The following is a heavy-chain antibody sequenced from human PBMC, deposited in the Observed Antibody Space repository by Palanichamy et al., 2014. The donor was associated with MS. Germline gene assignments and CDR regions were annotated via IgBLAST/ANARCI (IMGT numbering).Heavy chain of an antibody. Sequence: QVQLQEPGPGLVKPSETLSLTCTVSGGSVSSYYWSWIRQPAEKGLEWIGRFYTSGSTNYNPSLKSRVTMSVDTSKNQFSLKLSSVTAADTAVYYCARVVSGSYYACDSWGQGTLVTVSS. CDR2: FYTSGST. D-gene: IGHD1-26*01. V-gene: IGHV4-4*07. J-gene: IGHJ5*01. CDR3: ARVVSGSYYACDS. CDR1: GGSVSSYY.